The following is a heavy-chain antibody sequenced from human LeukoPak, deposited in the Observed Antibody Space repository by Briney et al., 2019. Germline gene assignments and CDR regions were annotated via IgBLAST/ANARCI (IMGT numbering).Heavy chain of an antibody. D-gene: IGHD3-10*01. V-gene: IGHV1-2*02. CDR2: INPNSGGT. Sequence: ASVKVSCKASGYTFTGYYMHWVRQAPGQGLEWMGWINPNSGGTNYAQKFQGRVTMTRDTSISTAYMELSRLRSDDTAVYYCARDSRASMVRGVIRYWGQGTLVTVSS. J-gene: IGHJ4*02. CDR1: GYTFTGYY. CDR3: ARDSRASMVRGVIRY.